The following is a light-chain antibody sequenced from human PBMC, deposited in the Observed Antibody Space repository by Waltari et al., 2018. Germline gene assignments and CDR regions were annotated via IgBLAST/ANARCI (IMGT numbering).Light chain of an antibody. J-gene: IGLJ2*01. V-gene: IGLV2-14*03. CDR1: SSAVGGYNH. CDR2: DVS. Sequence: HSALTQPASVSGSPGQSIPIPCSGRSSAVGGYNHVSWYLQYPGHAPKLIIYDVSQRPSEISDRLSGSKSGSTASLTISGLQAEDEADYYCSSYTSSNTVVFGGGTKVTVL. CDR3: SSYTSSNTVV.